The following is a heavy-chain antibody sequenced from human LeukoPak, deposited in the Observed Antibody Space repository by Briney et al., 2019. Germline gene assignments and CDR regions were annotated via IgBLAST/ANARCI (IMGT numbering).Heavy chain of an antibody. Sequence: GGSLRLSCTVSGFTFSSYSMNWVRQAPGKGLEWVSSISSSSSYIYYADSVKGRFTISRDNAKNSLYLQMNSLRAEDTAVYYCARDLEDIVVVPAEDYWGQGTLVTVSS. CDR1: GFTFSSYS. CDR2: ISSSSSYI. D-gene: IGHD2-2*01. V-gene: IGHV3-21*01. CDR3: ARDLEDIVVVPAEDY. J-gene: IGHJ4*02.